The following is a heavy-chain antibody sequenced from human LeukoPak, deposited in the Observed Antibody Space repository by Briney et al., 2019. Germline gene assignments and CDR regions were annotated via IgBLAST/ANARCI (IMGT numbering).Heavy chain of an antibody. Sequence: ASVKVSCKASGYTFTGYYMHWVRQAPGQGLEWMGWINPNSGGTNYAQRFQGWVTMTRDTSISTAYMELSRLRSDDTAVYYCARSLERRGSYFDYWGQGTLVTVSS. CDR2: INPNSGGT. V-gene: IGHV1-2*04. CDR3: ARSLERRGSYFDY. J-gene: IGHJ4*02. D-gene: IGHD1-1*01. CDR1: GYTFTGYY.